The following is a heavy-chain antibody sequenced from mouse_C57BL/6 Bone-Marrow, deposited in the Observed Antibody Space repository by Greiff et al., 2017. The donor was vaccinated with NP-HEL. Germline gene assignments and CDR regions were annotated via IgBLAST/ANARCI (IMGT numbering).Heavy chain of an antibody. V-gene: IGHV5-16*01. CDR1: GFTFSDYY. CDR3: ARVIYYGYDY. CDR2: INYDGSST. D-gene: IGHD2-2*01. Sequence: EVHLVESEGGLVQPGSSMKLSCTASGFTFSDYYMAWVRQVPEKGLEWVANINYDGSSTYYLDSLKSRFIISRDNAKNILYLQMSSLKSEDTATYYCARVIYYGYDYWGQGTLVTVSA. J-gene: IGHJ3*01.